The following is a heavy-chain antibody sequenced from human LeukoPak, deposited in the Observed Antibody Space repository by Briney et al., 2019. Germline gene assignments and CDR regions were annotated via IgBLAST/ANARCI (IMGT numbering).Heavy chain of an antibody. V-gene: IGHV1-2*02. Sequence: ASVKVSCKASGYTFPGHHIHWVRQAPGQGLEWMGWINPKNGGTNYAQKFQGRVTMTRDTSINTAFMELSRLNSDDTAVYFCARDGYGGNSFGSWGQGTLVTVSS. CDR2: INPKNGGT. D-gene: IGHD4-23*01. CDR3: ARDGYGGNSFGS. J-gene: IGHJ4*02. CDR1: GYTFPGHH.